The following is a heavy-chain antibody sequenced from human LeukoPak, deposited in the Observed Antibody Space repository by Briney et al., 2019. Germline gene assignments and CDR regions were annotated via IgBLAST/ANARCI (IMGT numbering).Heavy chain of an antibody. CDR3: ARKYGSGSPFDY. D-gene: IGHD3-10*01. CDR1: GYSFTSYW. CDR2: IDPSDTYT. Sequence: GESLRISCKGSGYSFTSYWISWVRQMPGKGLEWMGRIDPSDTYTNYGPSFQGHVTISADKSISTAYLQWSSLKASDTAMYYGARKYGSGSPFDYWGQGTLVTVSA. J-gene: IGHJ4*02. V-gene: IGHV5-10-1*01.